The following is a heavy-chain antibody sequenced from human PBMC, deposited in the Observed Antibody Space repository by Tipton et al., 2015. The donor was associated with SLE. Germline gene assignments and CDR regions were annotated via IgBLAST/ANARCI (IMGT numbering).Heavy chain of an antibody. V-gene: IGHV4-61*01. CDR3: ARDLEYSSSHYFDY. D-gene: IGHD6-6*01. Sequence: GLVKPSETLSLTCTVSGGSISSSSYYWNWIRQSPGKGLEWIGNVYYVGSTNYNPSLKGRVTISVATSKNQFSLKLRSVTAADTAVYYCARDLEYSSSHYFDYWGQGTLVTVSS. CDR2: VYYVGST. CDR1: GGSISSSSYY. J-gene: IGHJ4*02.